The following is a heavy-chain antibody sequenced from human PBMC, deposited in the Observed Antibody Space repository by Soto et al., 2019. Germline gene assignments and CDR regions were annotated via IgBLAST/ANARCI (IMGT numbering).Heavy chain of an antibody. CDR3: VRGGSKHAS. Sequence: GGSLRLSCTASGFTFSDSWMTWVRQAPGKGLEWVARIKPDESEKKYADSVKGRFSISRDNAKNSMYLQMDSLRGEDTAVYYCVRGGSKHASWGQGTLVTVSS. V-gene: IGHV3-7*01. D-gene: IGHD4-4*01. CDR2: IKPDESEK. CDR1: GFTFSDSW. J-gene: IGHJ5*02.